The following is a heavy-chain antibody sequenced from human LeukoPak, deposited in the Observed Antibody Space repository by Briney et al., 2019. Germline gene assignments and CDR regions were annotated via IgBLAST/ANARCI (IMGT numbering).Heavy chain of an antibody. CDR1: GFTFSSYG. CDR2: IRYDGSNK. D-gene: IGHD6-13*01. V-gene: IGHV3-30*02. Sequence: GGSLRLSCAASGFTFSSYGMHWVRQAPGKGLEWVAFIRYDGSNKYYADFVKGRFTISRDNSKNTLYLQMNSLRAEDTAVYYCAHMAAAGSSTTFDYWGQGTLVTVSS. CDR3: AHMAAAGSSTTFDY. J-gene: IGHJ4*02.